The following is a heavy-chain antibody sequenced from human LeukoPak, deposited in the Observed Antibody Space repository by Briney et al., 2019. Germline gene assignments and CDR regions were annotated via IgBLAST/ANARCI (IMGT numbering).Heavy chain of an antibody. Sequence: PSETLSLTCAVSGGSLSSRNYYWSWIRQPAGKGLEWIGQINTYGSTKYNPSLKSRVTISVDTSKKYFSLKLSSVTAADTAVYYCAREFWNYGSGNLQAFDIWGHGTLVTVSS. CDR2: INTYGST. D-gene: IGHD3-10*01. V-gene: IGHV4-61*09. CDR3: AREFWNYGSGNLQAFDI. CDR1: GGSLSSRNYY. J-gene: IGHJ3*02.